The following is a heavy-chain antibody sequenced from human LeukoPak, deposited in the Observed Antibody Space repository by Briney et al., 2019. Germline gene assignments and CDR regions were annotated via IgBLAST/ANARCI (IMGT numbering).Heavy chain of an antibody. V-gene: IGHV1-69*13. CDR1: GGTFSSYA. CDR2: IIPIFGTA. Sequence: GASVKVSCKASGGTFSSYAISWVRQAPGQGLEWMGGIIPIFGTANYAQKFQGRVTITADESTSTAYMELSSLRSEDTAVYYCARQVYGIAARRSDYWGQGTLVTVSS. CDR3: ARQVYGIAARRSDY. J-gene: IGHJ4*02. D-gene: IGHD6-6*01.